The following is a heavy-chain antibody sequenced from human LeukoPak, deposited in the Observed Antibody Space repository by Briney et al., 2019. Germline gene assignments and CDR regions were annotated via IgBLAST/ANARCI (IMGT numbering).Heavy chain of an antibody. Sequence: GGSLRLSCAASRFTFSSYWMHWVRQAPGKGLVWVSRINSDGSSTSYADSVKGRFTISRDNAKNSLYLQMNSLRAEDTAVYYCARDATYYDYVWGSYRPGIFDYWGQGTLVTVSS. V-gene: IGHV3-74*01. CDR2: INSDGSST. CDR1: RFTFSSYW. J-gene: IGHJ4*02. D-gene: IGHD3-16*02. CDR3: ARDATYYDYVWGSYRPGIFDY.